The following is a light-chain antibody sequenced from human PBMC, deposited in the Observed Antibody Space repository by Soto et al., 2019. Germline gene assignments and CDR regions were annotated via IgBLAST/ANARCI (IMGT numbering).Light chain of an antibody. Sequence: QSVLTQPASVSGSPGQSITISCAGTSSDVGTYNLVSWYQQHPGKAPKLLIYDDNKRPSGISNRFSGSKSGNTASLTISGLHAEDEADYYCCSYAGTNTGVFGGGTKVTVL. CDR3: CSYAGTNTGV. CDR1: SSDVGTYNL. V-gene: IGLV2-23*01. CDR2: DDN. J-gene: IGLJ2*01.